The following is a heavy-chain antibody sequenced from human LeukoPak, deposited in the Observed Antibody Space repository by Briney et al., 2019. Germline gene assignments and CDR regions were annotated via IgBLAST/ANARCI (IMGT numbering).Heavy chain of an antibody. J-gene: IGHJ3*02. V-gene: IGHV1-24*01. CDR3: ATDYCSGGSCYVGAFDI. D-gene: IGHD2-15*01. CDR1: GYTLTELS. Sequence: ASVKVSCTVSGYTLTELSMHWVRQAPGKGLEWMGGFDPEDGETIYAQKFQGRVTMTEDTSTDTAYMELSSLRSEDTAVYYCATDYCSGGSCYVGAFDIWGQGTMVTVSS. CDR2: FDPEDGET.